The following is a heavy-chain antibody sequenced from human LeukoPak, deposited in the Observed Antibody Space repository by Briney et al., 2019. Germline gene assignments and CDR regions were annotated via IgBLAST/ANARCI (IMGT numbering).Heavy chain of an antibody. Sequence: KASETLSLTCTVSGGSISSSSYYWGWIRQPPGKGLEWIGSIYYSGSTYYNPSLKSRVTISVDTSKNQFSLKLSSVTAADTAVYYCARDPKTYSSSWYLGFYYYSYGMDVWGQGTTVTVSS. D-gene: IGHD6-13*01. V-gene: IGHV4-39*01. CDR1: GGSISSSSYY. CDR3: ARDPKTYSSSWYLGFYYYSYGMDV. CDR2: IYYSGST. J-gene: IGHJ6*02.